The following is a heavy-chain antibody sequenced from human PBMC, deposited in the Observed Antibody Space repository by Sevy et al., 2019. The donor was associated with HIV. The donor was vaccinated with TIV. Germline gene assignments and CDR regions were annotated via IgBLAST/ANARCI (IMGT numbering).Heavy chain of an antibody. D-gene: IGHD2-15*01. CDR2: IYYSGST. Sequence: SETLSLTCTVSGGSISSGDYYWSWIRQHPGKGLEWIGYIYYSGSTYYNPSLKSRVTISVDTSKNQFSLKLSSVTAAVKAVDYVAREGIVDCRGGSCYSTYYFGMDVWGLGTTVTVSS. CDR1: GGSISSGDYY. CDR3: AREGIVDCRGGSCYSTYYFGMDV. J-gene: IGHJ6*02. V-gene: IGHV4-31*03.